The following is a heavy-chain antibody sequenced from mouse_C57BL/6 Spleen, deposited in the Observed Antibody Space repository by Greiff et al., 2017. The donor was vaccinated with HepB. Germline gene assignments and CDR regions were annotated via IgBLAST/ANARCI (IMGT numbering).Heavy chain of an antibody. CDR2: ISSGGDYI. CDR1: GFTFSSYA. Sequence: EVMLVESGEGLVKPGGSLKLSCAASGFTFSSYAMSWVRQTPEKRLEWVAYISSGGDYIYYADTVKGRFTISRDNARNTLYLQMSSLKSEDTAMYYCTRDYSNSHFDYWGQGTTLTVSS. D-gene: IGHD2-5*01. J-gene: IGHJ2*01. V-gene: IGHV5-9-1*02. CDR3: TRDYSNSHFDY.